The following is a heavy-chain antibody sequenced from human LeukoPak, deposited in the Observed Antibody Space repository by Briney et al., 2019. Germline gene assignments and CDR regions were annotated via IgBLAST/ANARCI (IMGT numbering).Heavy chain of an antibody. CDR2: IGTYNGNT. CDR3: ARPGGAAEYLRH. V-gene: IGHV1-18*01. CDR1: GYTFADYG. J-gene: IGHJ1*01. Sequence: ASVKVSCKASGYTFADYGITWVRQAPAQELEWMGWIGTYNGNTNYAQKLQGRVTMTTDTSTNTAYMELRSLRSDDTAVYYCARPGGAAEYLRHWGQGTLVTVSS. D-gene: IGHD1-26*01.